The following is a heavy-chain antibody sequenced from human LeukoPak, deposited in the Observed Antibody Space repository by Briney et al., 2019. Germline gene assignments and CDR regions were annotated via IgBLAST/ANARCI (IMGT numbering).Heavy chain of an antibody. CDR1: GFTFSSHA. Sequence: GGSLRLSCVASGFTFSSHAMSWVRQAPGKGLEWVSGISVSGGSTYYADSVKGRFTISRDNSKNTMYLQMNSLRAEDTAVYYCARVGEYYYDSMGLGIDAFDIWGQGTMVTVSS. V-gene: IGHV3-23*01. CDR2: ISVSGGST. D-gene: IGHD3-22*01. J-gene: IGHJ3*02. CDR3: ARVGEYYYDSMGLGIDAFDI.